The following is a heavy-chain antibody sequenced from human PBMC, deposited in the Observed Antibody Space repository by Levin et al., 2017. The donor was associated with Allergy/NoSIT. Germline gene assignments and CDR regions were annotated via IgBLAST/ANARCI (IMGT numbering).Heavy chain of an antibody. CDR1: GFTFSSYA. V-gene: IGHV3-23*01. CDR2: ISGSGGST. Sequence: GESLKISCAASGFTFSSYAMSWVRQAPGKGLEWVSTISGSGGSTYYADSVKGRFTISRDNSKNTLYQQMNSLRAEDTAVYYCAKGVLSSGWSLGFDYWGQGTLVTVSS. CDR3: AKGVLSSGWSLGFDY. D-gene: IGHD6-19*01. J-gene: IGHJ4*02.